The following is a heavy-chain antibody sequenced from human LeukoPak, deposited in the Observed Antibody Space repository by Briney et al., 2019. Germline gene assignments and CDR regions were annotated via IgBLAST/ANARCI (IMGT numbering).Heavy chain of an antibody. CDR2: IYYSGTT. J-gene: IGHJ6*03. CDR1: GGSISSSSYS. V-gene: IGHV4-39*02. CDR3: ARDGTRRYMDV. D-gene: IGHD1-14*01. Sequence: SETLSRTCTVSGGSISSSSYSWGSIRQPPGRGLEWIGSIYYSGTTYYNPSLKSRVTISVDTSKIQFSLKLSSVTAADTAVYYCARDGTRRYMDVWGKGTTVTVSS.